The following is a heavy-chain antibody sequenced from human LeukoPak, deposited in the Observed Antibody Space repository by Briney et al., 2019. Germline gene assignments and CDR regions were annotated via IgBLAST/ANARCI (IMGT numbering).Heavy chain of an antibody. Sequence: SATLSLTCTVSGDSISRSTYYRAWIRQPPGKGLEWIGSVYYGRSPYFNPSLESRATISVDTSKNHFSLKMSSVTAADTAVYYCARSSGTGTFSYWGQGTLVTVSS. J-gene: IGHJ4*02. CDR2: VYYGRSP. D-gene: IGHD6-25*01. V-gene: IGHV4-39*02. CDR3: ARSSGTGTFSY. CDR1: GDSISRSTYY.